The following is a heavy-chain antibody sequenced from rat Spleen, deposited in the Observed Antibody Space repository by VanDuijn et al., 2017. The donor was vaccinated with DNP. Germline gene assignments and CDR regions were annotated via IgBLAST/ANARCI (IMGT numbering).Heavy chain of an antibody. D-gene: IGHD1-2*01. J-gene: IGHJ4*01. Sequence: VQLKESGPGLVQPSQTLSLTCTVSGFSLTDYSVHWVRQPPGKGLEWMGVMWSGGTTAYNSAHKSRLSISRDTSKTQVFLKMNSLQTEDTAIYYCTRDGSPYYSSYMDVMDAWGQGASVTVSS. V-gene: IGHV2S63*01. CDR1: GFSLTDYS. CDR3: TRDGSPYYSSYMDVMDA. CDR2: MWSGGTT.